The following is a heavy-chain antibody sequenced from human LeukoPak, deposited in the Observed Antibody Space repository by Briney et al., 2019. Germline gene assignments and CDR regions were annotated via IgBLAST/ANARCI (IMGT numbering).Heavy chain of an antibody. Sequence: GGCMILSCVASGLTFSSYETKWVRQAPGKVLEWVSYISSSGSTIYYADSVKGRFTISRDNAKQLLYLKTNSLSAEDRAVYYCARASAYGADFDYWGQGTLVTVSS. CDR2: ISSSGSTI. D-gene: IGHD4-17*01. V-gene: IGHV3-48*03. CDR1: GLTFSSYE. J-gene: IGHJ4*02. CDR3: ARASAYGADFDY.